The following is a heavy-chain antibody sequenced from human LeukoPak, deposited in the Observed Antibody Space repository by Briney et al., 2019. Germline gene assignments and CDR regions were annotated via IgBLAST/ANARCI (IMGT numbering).Heavy chain of an antibody. Sequence: GGSLRLSCAAAGFIFSSYAIHWVRQAPGKGLEWVAVISYDGNNKYYADSVKGRFTISRDNSKNTLYLQMNSLRAEDTAVYFCAKTMGAIDHDYWGQGTLVTVSS. V-gene: IGHV3-30-3*02. D-gene: IGHD1-26*01. CDR3: AKTMGAIDHDY. J-gene: IGHJ4*02. CDR2: ISYDGNNK. CDR1: GFIFSSYA.